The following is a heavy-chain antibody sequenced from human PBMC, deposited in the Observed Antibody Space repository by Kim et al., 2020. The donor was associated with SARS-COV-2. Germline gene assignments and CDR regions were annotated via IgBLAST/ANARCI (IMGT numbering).Heavy chain of an antibody. CDR2: ISSSSSYI. J-gene: IGHJ4*02. CDR1: GFTFSSYS. CDR3: ARDSLFYDEPAFVY. D-gene: IGHD3-22*01. Sequence: GGSLRLSCAASGFTFSSYSMNWVRQAPGKGLEWVSSISSSSSYIYYADSAQGRFTISSDNDKNSLYLQMNSMRAEDTAVYYCARDSLFYDEPAFVYCGQGTLVTVSS. V-gene: IGHV3-21*01.